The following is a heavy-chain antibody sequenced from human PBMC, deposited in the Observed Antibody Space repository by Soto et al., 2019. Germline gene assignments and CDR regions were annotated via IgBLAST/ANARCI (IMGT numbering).Heavy chain of an antibody. Sequence: SETLSLTCTVSGGSISSYYWSWIRQPPGKGLEWIGYIYYSGSTNYNPSLKSRVTISVDTSKNQFSLKLSSVTAADTAVYYCARADTYSSGWYGAFDIWGQGTMVTVSS. D-gene: IGHD6-19*01. V-gene: IGHV4-59*01. CDR2: IYYSGST. CDR1: GGSISSYY. CDR3: ARADTYSSGWYGAFDI. J-gene: IGHJ3*02.